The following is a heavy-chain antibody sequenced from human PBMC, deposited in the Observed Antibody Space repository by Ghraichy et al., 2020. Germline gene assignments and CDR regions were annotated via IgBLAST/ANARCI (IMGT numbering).Heavy chain of an antibody. V-gene: IGHV4-4*07. CDR2: MSTSGST. J-gene: IGHJ4*02. D-gene: IGHD3-10*01. CDR1: DASISSFS. CDR3: ARGWNSGPYYYFDQ. Sequence: SETLSLTCTVSDASISSFSWSWIRRPAGKGLEWIGRMSTSGSTTYNPSLKSRGTMSVETSKKQFSLKLSSVTAADTAVYYCARGWNSGPYYYFDQWGQGTLVTVSS.